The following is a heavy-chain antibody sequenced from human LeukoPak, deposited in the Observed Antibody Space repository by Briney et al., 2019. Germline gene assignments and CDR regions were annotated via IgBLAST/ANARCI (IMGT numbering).Heavy chain of an antibody. CDR3: ASLSSGYYSLDY. Sequence: PSETLSLTCTVSGGSISSYYWSWIRQPPGKGLEWIGYIYYSGSTNYNPSLKIRVTISVDTSKNQFSLKLSSVTAADTAVYYCASLSSGYYSLDYWGQGTLVTVSS. D-gene: IGHD3-22*01. CDR2: IYYSGST. V-gene: IGHV4-59*01. CDR1: GGSISSYY. J-gene: IGHJ4*02.